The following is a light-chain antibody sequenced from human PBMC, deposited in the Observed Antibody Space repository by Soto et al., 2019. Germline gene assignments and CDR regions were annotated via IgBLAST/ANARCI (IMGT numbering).Light chain of an antibody. J-gene: IGLJ2*01. CDR3: CSFAVGSPLV. CDR1: SSDVGTYNL. V-gene: IGLV2-23*01. Sequence: QSALTQPASVSGSPGQSITISCTGTSSDVGTYNLVSWHQHHPGKAPKLIIYEGSKRPSGVSNRFSGSKSGNTASLTISGLQAEDEADYYCCSFAVGSPLVFGGGTKLTVL. CDR2: EGS.